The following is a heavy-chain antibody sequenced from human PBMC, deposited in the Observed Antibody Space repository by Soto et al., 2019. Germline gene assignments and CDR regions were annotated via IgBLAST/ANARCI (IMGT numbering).Heavy chain of an antibody. J-gene: IGHJ6*02. CDR1: GGTFSSYA. CDR3: ASIRANTYSSGMDV. Sequence: QVQLVQSGAEVKKPGSSVKVSCKASGGTFSSYAISWVRQAPGQGLEWMGGIIPIFGTADYAQKFQGRVTITADESTSTAYMELSSLRPEDTAVYYCASIRANTYSSGMDVWGQGTTVTVSS. D-gene: IGHD3-10*01. CDR2: IIPIFGTA. V-gene: IGHV1-69*12.